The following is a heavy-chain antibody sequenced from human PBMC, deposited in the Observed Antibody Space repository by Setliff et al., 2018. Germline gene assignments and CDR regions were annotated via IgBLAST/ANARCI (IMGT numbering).Heavy chain of an antibody. V-gene: IGHV4-59*11. CDR1: DGSSSSHY. Sequence: PSETLSLTCTVSDGSSSSHYWSWIRQPPGKGLEWIGYIHFSGTTNYNPSLKSRVTLSLDTSKNQFSLELSSVTAADTAMYYCARENGYCSGGACYFMFDYWGQGTRVTVSS. D-gene: IGHD2-15*01. J-gene: IGHJ4*02. CDR2: IHFSGTT. CDR3: ARENGYCSGGACYFMFDY.